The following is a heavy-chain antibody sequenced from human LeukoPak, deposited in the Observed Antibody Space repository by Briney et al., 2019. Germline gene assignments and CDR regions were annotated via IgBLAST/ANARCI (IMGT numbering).Heavy chain of an antibody. D-gene: IGHD2-15*01. CDR2: INPNSGGA. Sequence: GASVKLCCKASGYTFTGYYMPWVRQAPGQGLELMGWINPNSGGANYAQKFQGRVTMTMATSISTAYMELSRLRSDDTAVYYCARGYCSGSSCYGLCDYWGQGTLVTVSS. J-gene: IGHJ4*02. CDR3: ARGYCSGSSCYGLCDY. CDR1: GYTFTGYY. V-gene: IGHV1-2*02.